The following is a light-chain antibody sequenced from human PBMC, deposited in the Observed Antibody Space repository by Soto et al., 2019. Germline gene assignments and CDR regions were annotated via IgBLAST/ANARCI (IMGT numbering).Light chain of an antibody. J-gene: IGKJ1*01. CDR3: QQSYSTPWT. CDR1: QSISNY. CDR2: AAS. Sequence: DIQMTQSPSSLSASVGDRVTITCRASQSISNYLSWYQQIPGKAPRLLIYAASTLRSGVSSRFSGSGSGTDFTLTISSLQPEDFATYYCQQSYSTPWTFGQGIKVEIK. V-gene: IGKV1-39*01.